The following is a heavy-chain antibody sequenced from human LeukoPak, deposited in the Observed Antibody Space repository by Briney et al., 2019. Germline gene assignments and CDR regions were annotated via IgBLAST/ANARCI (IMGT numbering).Heavy chain of an antibody. CDR1: GFTFSAHA. V-gene: IGHV3-23*01. Sequence: PGGSLRLSCAASGFTFSAHAMNWVRQAPGKGLEWVSGISGSGGGTFYADSVKGRFTISRDNSKNSLYLQMNSLRAEDTAVYYCARPASSGWPYDAFDIWGQGTMVTVSS. D-gene: IGHD6-19*01. CDR2: ISGSGGGT. CDR3: ARPASSGWPYDAFDI. J-gene: IGHJ3*02.